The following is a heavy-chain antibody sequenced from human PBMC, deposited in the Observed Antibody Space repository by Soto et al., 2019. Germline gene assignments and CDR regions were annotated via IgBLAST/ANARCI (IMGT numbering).Heavy chain of an antibody. CDR2: IYYSGST. CDR3: ARDGDSGWYYFDY. CDR1: GGSISSYY. Sequence: PSETLSVTCTVSGGSISSYYWSWIRQPPGKGLEWIGYIYYSGSTNYNPSLKSRVTISVDTSKNQFSLKLSSVTAADTAVYYCARDGDSGWYYFDYWGQGTLVTVSS. D-gene: IGHD6-19*01. J-gene: IGHJ4*02. V-gene: IGHV4-59*01.